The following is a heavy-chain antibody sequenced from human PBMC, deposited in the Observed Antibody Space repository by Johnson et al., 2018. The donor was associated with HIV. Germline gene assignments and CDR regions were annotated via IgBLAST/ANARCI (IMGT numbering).Heavy chain of an antibody. V-gene: IGHV3-23*04. CDR3: ARRKIDTGGVFDI. CDR1: GFTFSSYA. J-gene: IGHJ3*02. Sequence: VQLVESGGGLVQPGGSLRLSCAASGFTFSSYAMSWVRQAPGKGLEWVSAIRGSGGSTYYADSVKGRFTISRDNSKSTLYLQMNSLRAEDTAVYYCARRKIDTGGVFDIWGQGTMVTVSS. CDR2: IRGSGGST. D-gene: IGHD2-8*02.